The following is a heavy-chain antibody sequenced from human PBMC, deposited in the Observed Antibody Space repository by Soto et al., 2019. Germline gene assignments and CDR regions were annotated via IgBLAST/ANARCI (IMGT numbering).Heavy chain of an antibody. D-gene: IGHD6-19*01. CDR3: ARGFYSSGWLFDY. CDR2: IWYDGSNK. V-gene: IGHV3-33*01. Sequence: GGSLRLSCAASGFTFSSYGMHWVRQAPGKGLEWVAVIWYDGSNKYYADSVKGRFTISRDNSKNTLYLQMNSLRAEDTAVYYCARGFYSSGWLFDYWGQGTLVTVSS. J-gene: IGHJ4*02. CDR1: GFTFSSYG.